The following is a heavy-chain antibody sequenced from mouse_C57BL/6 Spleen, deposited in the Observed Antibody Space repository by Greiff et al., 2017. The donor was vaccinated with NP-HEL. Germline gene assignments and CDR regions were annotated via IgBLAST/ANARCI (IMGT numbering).Heavy chain of an antibody. D-gene: IGHD3-1*01. Sequence: EVKLVESGGGLVKPGGSLKLSCAASGFTFSSYAMSWVRQTPEKRLEWVATISDGGSYTFYPDTVTGRFPISRDNATNNLYLQMGHLKSEDTARYYCARDPARALYYFDHWGQGTTLTVSS. CDR1: GFTFSSYA. V-gene: IGHV5-4*01. CDR3: ARDPARALYYFDH. CDR2: ISDGGSYT. J-gene: IGHJ2*01.